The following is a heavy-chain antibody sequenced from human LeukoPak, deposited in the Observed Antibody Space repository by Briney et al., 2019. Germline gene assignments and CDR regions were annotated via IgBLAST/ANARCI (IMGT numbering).Heavy chain of an antibody. Sequence: GGSLRLSCAASGFTFSNAWMSWVRQAPGKGLEWVGRIKSKTDSGTTDYAAHVKGRFTISRDDSKNTLYLQMNSLKTEDTAVYYCTTYKQWLVGGLYYWGQGTLVTVSS. D-gene: IGHD6-19*01. J-gene: IGHJ4*02. CDR1: GFTFSNAW. CDR2: IKSKTDSGTT. CDR3: TTYKQWLVGGLYY. V-gene: IGHV3-15*01.